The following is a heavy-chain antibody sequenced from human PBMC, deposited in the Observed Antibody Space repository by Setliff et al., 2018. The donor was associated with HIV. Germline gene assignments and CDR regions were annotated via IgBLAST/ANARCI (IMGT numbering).Heavy chain of an antibody. V-gene: IGHV5-51*01. CDR1: GYSFTTYW. Sequence: PGESLKISCKTSGYSFTTYWIGWVRQMPGKGLEWMGIIYPIDSETKYSPSFQGQVTISVDRSISTAYLQWNNLKASDSAIYYCARHPPRGYPKNWFDPWGQGTLVTVSS. CDR2: IYPIDSET. D-gene: IGHD3-16*02. CDR3: ARHPPRGYPKNWFDP. J-gene: IGHJ5*02.